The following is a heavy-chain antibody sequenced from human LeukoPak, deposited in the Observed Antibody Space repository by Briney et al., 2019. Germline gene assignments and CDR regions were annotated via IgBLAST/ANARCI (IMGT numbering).Heavy chain of an antibody. CDR3: ARGYCSGGSCFPVDY. CDR1: GYTFTGYY. Sequence: ASVKVSCMASGYTFTGYYMHWVRQAPGQGLEWMGRINPNSGGTNYAQKFQGRVTMTRDTSISTAYMELSRLRSDDTAVYYCARGYCSGGSCFPVDYWGQGTLVTVSS. V-gene: IGHV1-2*06. J-gene: IGHJ4*02. D-gene: IGHD2-15*01. CDR2: INPNSGGT.